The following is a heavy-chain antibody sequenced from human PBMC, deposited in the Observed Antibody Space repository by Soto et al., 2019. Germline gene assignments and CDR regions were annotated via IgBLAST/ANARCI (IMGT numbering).Heavy chain of an antibody. CDR3: ALHTGSSSWYVAGYFQN. V-gene: IGHV3-66*01. CDR2: IYSGGST. Sequence: EVQLVESGGGLVQPGGSLRLSCAASGFTVSSNYMSWVRRAPGKGLEWVSVIYSGGSTDYTDSVKGRFTISRDNSKNTLYLQMNSLRAEDTAVYYCALHTGSSSWYVAGYFQNWGQGTLVTVSS. J-gene: IGHJ1*01. D-gene: IGHD6-13*01. CDR1: GFTVSSNY.